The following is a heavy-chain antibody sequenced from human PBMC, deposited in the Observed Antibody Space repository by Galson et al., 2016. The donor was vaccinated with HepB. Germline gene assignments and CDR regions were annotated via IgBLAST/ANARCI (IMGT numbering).Heavy chain of an antibody. V-gene: IGHV3-11*01. J-gene: IGHJ4*02. D-gene: IGHD2-2*02. CDR1: GFMFSAHY. CDR2: ITDTGSST. Sequence: SLRLSCAASGFMFSAHYMSWLRQAPGKGPEWISYITDTGSSTHYAESVKGRFTISRDNAKNLLYLEMSSLRVEDTAVYYCARYPDTSPKVDSWGQGTLVTVSS. CDR3: ARYPDTSPKVDS.